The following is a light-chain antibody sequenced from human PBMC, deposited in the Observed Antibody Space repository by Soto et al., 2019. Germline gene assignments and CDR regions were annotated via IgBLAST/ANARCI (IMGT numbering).Light chain of an antibody. Sequence: DIQMTQSPSTLPASVGDRVTITCRASQSISFWLAWYQQKPGKAPKVLIYKASTLESGVPSRFSGSGSGTEFTLTINGLQPDDFATYYCQHYQSYLWTFGQGTKVDIK. J-gene: IGKJ1*01. V-gene: IGKV1-5*03. CDR3: QHYQSYLWT. CDR1: QSISFW. CDR2: KAS.